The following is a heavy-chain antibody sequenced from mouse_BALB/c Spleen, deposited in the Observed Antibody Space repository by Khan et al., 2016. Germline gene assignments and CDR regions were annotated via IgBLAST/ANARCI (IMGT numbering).Heavy chain of an antibody. CDR1: GYTFTNYG. Sequence: QMQLVQSGPELKRPGKTVKISCKASGYTFTNYGINWVKQAPGKGLKWMGWINTYSGESTYADDFKGRFAFSLETSANTAYLQINNLKNEDTATYFCARYSYYYGSSRYVDVWGAGTTVTVSS. CDR2: INTYSGES. D-gene: IGHD1-1*01. J-gene: IGHJ1*01. V-gene: IGHV9-3-1*01. CDR3: ARYSYYYGSSRYVDV.